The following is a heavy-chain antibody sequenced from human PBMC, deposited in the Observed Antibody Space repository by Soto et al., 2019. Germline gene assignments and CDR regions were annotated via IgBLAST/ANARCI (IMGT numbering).Heavy chain of an antibody. Sequence: SETLSLTCTVSGGSISSGGSYWGWIRQPPGKGLEWIGYIYYSGNTILKPSLRSRVTLSVDTSKNQFSLNLSAVTAADTAVYYCARVGPWVPYHYDSSPYTFENWFDPWGQGTLVTVSS. CDR1: GGSISSGGSY. CDR3: ARVGPWVPYHYDSSPYTFENWFDP. V-gene: IGHV4-30-4*01. J-gene: IGHJ5*02. D-gene: IGHD3-22*01. CDR2: IYYSGNT.